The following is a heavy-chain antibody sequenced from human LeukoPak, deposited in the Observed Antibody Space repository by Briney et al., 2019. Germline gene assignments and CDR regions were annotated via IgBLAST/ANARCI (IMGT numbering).Heavy chain of an antibody. CDR3: ARTFLSGDGYKVGYFDY. Sequence: GGSLILSCAASGFTVSSNYMSWVRQAPGKGPEWVSLIYSSGSTYYTNSVKGRFTISRDNSQNTLYLQMNSLSAEDTAVYYCARTFLSGDGYKVGYFDYWGQGTLVTVSS. CDR1: GFTVSSNY. CDR2: IYSSGST. D-gene: IGHD5-24*01. V-gene: IGHV3-53*01. J-gene: IGHJ4*02.